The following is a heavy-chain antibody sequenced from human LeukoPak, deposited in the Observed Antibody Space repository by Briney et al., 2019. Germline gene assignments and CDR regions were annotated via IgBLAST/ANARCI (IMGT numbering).Heavy chain of an antibody. CDR1: GDSISTYY. Sequence: SETLSLTCTVSGDSISTYYWSWIRQPPGKGLEWIAYIDYRGSTTYNPSLRSRVTISVDTSRNQFSLQLYSVTAADTAVYYCARSRSGYSYDHAAFEIWGQGTMVTVSS. CDR2: IDYRGST. J-gene: IGHJ3*02. D-gene: IGHD5-18*01. V-gene: IGHV4-59*01. CDR3: ARSRSGYSYDHAAFEI.